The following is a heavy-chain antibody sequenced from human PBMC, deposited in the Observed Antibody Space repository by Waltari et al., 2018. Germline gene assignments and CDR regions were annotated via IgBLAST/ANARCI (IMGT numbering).Heavy chain of an antibody. CDR3: ARESPPAAEVY. Sequence: EVQLVETGGGLIQPGGSLSLSCAALGFPVRRNYISWVRQAPGKGLEWVSVIYSGSSTYYADSVKGRFTISRDNSKNTLYLQMNSLRAEDTAVYYCARESPPAAEVYWGQGTLVTVSS. V-gene: IGHV3-53*02. D-gene: IGHD6-13*01. J-gene: IGHJ4*02. CDR2: IYSGSST. CDR1: GFPVRRNY.